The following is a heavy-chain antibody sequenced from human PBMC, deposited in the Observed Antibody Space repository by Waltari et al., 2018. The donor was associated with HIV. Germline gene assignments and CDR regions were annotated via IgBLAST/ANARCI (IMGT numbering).Heavy chain of an antibody. CDR1: GFTVNTDD. CDR2: SYDLDQT. D-gene: IGHD3-16*01. J-gene: IGHJ4*01. CDR3: ASLLGEDFDL. V-gene: IGHV3-53*01. Sequence: DVDLVASGGGLIQPGGSLRLSGFASGFTVNTDDMTWARQAPGKGREWFSFSYDLDQTFYADSVDGRFTVSRDDSQNTLFLHMTNLRADDTAVYYCASLLGEDFDLWGDGTLVTVSS.